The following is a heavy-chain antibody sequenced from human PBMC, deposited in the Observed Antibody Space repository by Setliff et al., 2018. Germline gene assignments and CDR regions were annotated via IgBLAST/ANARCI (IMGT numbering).Heavy chain of an antibody. CDR2: IKQDGSEK. CDR1: GFSFSIFW. V-gene: IGHV3-7*01. D-gene: IGHD3-16*01. Sequence: TGGSLRLSCAGSGFSFSIFWMSWVRQAPGKGLEWVATIKQDGSEKFYVDSVKGRFTISRDNAKNSLYLQMDSLRVEDTAMYFCARDRGGGLYDYWGRGTLVTVLL. CDR3: ARDRGGGLYDY. J-gene: IGHJ4*02.